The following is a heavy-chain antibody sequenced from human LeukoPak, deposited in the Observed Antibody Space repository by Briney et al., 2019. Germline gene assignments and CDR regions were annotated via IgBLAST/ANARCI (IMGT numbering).Heavy chain of an antibody. D-gene: IGHD3-22*01. V-gene: IGHV4-34*01. CDR2: INHSGST. CDR1: GGSFSGYY. CDR3: AGGKLNDDYYDSSGYYYY. Sequence: SSETLSLTCAVYGGSFSGYYWSWIRQPPGKGLEWIGEINHSGSTNYNPSLKSRVTISVDTSKNQFSLKLSSVTAADTAVYYCAGGKLNDDYYDSSGYYYYWGQGTLVTVSS. J-gene: IGHJ4*02.